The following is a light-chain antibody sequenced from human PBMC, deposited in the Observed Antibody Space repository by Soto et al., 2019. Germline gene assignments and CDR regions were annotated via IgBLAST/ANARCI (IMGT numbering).Light chain of an antibody. Sequence: QSVLTQPASVSGSPGQSITISCTGTSSDVGSYNLVSWYQQHPGKAPKLMIYEVIKRPSGVSNRFSGSKSGNTASLTISGLQAEYEADYYCCTYAGSSTLYVFGTGTKVTVL. J-gene: IGLJ1*01. V-gene: IGLV2-23*02. CDR2: EVI. CDR1: SSDVGSYNL. CDR3: CTYAGSSTLYV.